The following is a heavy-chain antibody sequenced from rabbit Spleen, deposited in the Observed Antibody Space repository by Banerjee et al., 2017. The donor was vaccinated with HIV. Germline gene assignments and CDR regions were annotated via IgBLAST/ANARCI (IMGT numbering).Heavy chain of an antibody. D-gene: IGHD7-1*01. J-gene: IGHJ4*02. CDR3: ARAPGYSTATGSYYANI. CDR1: GFSLNSYA. CDR2: IGSGGTT. V-gene: IGHV1S69*01. Sequence: QSLEESGGRLVTPGTPLTLTCTVSGFSLNSYAMSWVRQAPGKGLEWIGIIGSGGTTYYAGWAKGRFTISKTSSTTVDLKITSPTTEDTATYFCARAPGYSTATGSYYANIWGPGTLVTVS.